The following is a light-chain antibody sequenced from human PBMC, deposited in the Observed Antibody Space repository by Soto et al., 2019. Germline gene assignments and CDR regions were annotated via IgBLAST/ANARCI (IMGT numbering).Light chain of an antibody. V-gene: IGKV1-39*01. J-gene: IGKJ1*01. CDR2: DTS. CDR1: QSVSGW. CDR3: QQSYSTPRT. Sequence: TQSPATLSLSPGERATLSCRASQSVSGWLAWYQQKPGEAPKLLIYDTSALPSGVPSRFSGSGSGTDFTLTTSSLQPEDFATYYCQQSYSTPRTFGQGTKVDIK.